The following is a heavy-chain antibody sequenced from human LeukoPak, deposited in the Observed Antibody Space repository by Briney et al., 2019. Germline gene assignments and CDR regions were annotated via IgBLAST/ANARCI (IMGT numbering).Heavy chain of an antibody. CDR1: GGSISSGGYY. CDR2: IYYSGST. J-gene: IGHJ4*02. Sequence: PSETLSLTCTVSGGSISSGGYYWSWIRQHPGEGLEWIGYIYYSGSTYYNPSLKSRVTISVDTSKNQFSLKLSSVTAADTAVYYCARGDYYGSGSYPDYWGQGTLVTVSS. CDR3: ARGDYYGSGSYPDY. D-gene: IGHD3-10*01. V-gene: IGHV4-31*03.